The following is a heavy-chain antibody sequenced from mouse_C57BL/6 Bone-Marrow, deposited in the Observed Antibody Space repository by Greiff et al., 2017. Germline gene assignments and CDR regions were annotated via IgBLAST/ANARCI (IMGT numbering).Heavy chain of an antibody. D-gene: IGHD2-1*01. CDR2: IDPENGDT. Sequence: VQLKESGAELVRPGASVKLSCTASGYNFKDDYMHWVKQRPEQGLEWIGWIDPENGDTEYATKFQGKATITVATSSKPAYLQLSSLTSEDTAVYYCTTSGYYVGAYWGQGTLVTVSA. V-gene: IGHV14-4*01. CDR3: TTSGYYVGAY. CDR1: GYNFKDDY. J-gene: IGHJ3*01.